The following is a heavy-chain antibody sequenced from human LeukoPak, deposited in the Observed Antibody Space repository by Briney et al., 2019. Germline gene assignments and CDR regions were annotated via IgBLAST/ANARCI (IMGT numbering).Heavy chain of an antibody. Sequence: TGRSLRLSCTASGFTFDDYAMHWVRQAPGKGLEWVSLITWDGGSTFYADSVKGRFTISRDNNKNSLSLQMNSLRTEDTALYYCATERQKYFDYWGQGTLVTVSS. CDR2: ITWDGGST. V-gene: IGHV3-43*02. CDR3: ATERQKYFDY. J-gene: IGHJ4*02. CDR1: GFTFDDYA.